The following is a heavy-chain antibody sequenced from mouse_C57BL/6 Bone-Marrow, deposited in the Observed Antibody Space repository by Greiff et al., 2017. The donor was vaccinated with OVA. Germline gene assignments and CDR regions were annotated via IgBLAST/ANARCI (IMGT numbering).Heavy chain of an antibody. Sequence: EVQLQQSGAELVRPGASVKLSCTASGFNIKDDYMHWVKQRPEKGLEWIGWIDPENGDTEYASKFQGKATITADTSSNTAYLQLSSLTSEDTAVYYCTPYGNYGYWGQGTTLTVSS. J-gene: IGHJ2*01. D-gene: IGHD2-1*01. V-gene: IGHV14-4*01. CDR1: GFNIKDDY. CDR2: IDPENGDT. CDR3: TPYGNYGY.